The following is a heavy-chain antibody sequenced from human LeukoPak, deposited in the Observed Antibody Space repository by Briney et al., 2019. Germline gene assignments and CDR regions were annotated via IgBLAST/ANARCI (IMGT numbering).Heavy chain of an antibody. Sequence: VQPGGSLRLSCAASGFTFSSYAMSWVRQAPGKGLKWVSFISASSNYIYYADSVKGRFTISRDNAQNSLYLQMNSLRAEDTAVYLCARVVNGYVDYWGQGTLVTVSS. J-gene: IGHJ4*02. CDR2: ISASSNYI. D-gene: IGHD2-8*01. CDR3: ARVVNGYVDY. CDR1: GFTFSSYA. V-gene: IGHV3-21*06.